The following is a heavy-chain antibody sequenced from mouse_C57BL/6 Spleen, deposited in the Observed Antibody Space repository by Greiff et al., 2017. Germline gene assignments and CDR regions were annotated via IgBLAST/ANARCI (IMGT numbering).Heavy chain of an antibody. Sequence: EVKLVESGGGLVQPGGSLSLSCAASGFTFTDYYMSWVRQPPGKALEWLGFIRNKANGYTTEYSASVKGRFTISRDNSQSIRYLQMNALRAEDSATYYCARSGGNYGYYAMDYWGQGTSVTVSS. CDR3: ARSGGNYGYYAMDY. J-gene: IGHJ4*01. CDR2: IRNKANGYTT. V-gene: IGHV7-3*01. D-gene: IGHD2-1*01. CDR1: GFTFTDYY.